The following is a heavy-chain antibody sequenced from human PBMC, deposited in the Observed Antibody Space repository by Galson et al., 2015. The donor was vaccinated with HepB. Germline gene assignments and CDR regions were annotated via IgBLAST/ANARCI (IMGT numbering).Heavy chain of an antibody. CDR3: VTGRRDGYNYWFDP. CDR1: GFTFSSYA. Sequence: SLRLSCAASGFTFSSYAMHWVRQAPGKGLEYVSAISSNGGSTYYADSVKGRFTISRDNSKNTLYLQMSSLRAEDTAVYYCVTGRRDGYNYWFDPWGQGTLVTVSS. V-gene: IGHV3-64D*06. J-gene: IGHJ5*02. D-gene: IGHD5-24*01. CDR2: ISSNGGST.